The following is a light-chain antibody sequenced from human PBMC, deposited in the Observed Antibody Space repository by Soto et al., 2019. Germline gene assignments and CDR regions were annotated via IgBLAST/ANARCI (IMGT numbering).Light chain of an antibody. Sequence: QSVVTQPPSASGTPGQRVTIPCSGSNSNIGSNTVNWYQQLPGAAPKLLIYSNNQRPSGVPDRFSGSKSGTSASLAITGLQAEDEGDYYCCAYAGRYTLIFGGGTKLTVL. CDR1: NSNIGSNT. CDR3: CAYAGRYTLI. V-gene: IGLV1-44*01. J-gene: IGLJ2*01. CDR2: SNN.